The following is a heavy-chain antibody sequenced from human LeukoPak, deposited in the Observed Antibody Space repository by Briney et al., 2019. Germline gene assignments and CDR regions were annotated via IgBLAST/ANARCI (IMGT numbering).Heavy chain of an antibody. CDR1: GFTFSSYG. Sequence: GGSLRLSCAASGFTFSSYGMHWVRQAPGKGLEWVAVISYDGSNKYYADSVKGRFTISRDNSKNTLYLQMNSLRAEDTAVYYCAKGREMATISWFDPWGQGTLVTVSS. D-gene: IGHD5-24*01. CDR3: AKGREMATISWFDP. V-gene: IGHV3-30*18. J-gene: IGHJ5*02. CDR2: ISYDGSNK.